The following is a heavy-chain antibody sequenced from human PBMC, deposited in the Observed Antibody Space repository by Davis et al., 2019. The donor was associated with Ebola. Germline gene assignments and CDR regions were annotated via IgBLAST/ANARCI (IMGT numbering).Heavy chain of an antibody. CDR2: FDPEDGEL. D-gene: IGHD3-10*01. V-gene: IGHV1-24*01. Sequence: ASVKVSCKVSGYPLTELAIHWVRQAPGKGLEWMGGFDPEDGELIYAQRFQGRVIMTEDTSTDTAYMELSSLKSEDTAVYYCVTEQTRLLWPAVDVWGQGTMVTVSS. CDR1: GYPLTELA. CDR3: VTEQTRLLWPAVDV. J-gene: IGHJ3*01.